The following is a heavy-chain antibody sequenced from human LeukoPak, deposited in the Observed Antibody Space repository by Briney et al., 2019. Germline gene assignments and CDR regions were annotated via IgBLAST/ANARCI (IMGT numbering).Heavy chain of an antibody. V-gene: IGHV7-4-1*02. CDR1: GYTFTSYA. CDR2: INTNTGNP. D-gene: IGHD6-13*01. CDR3: VRAGAAAAPYYGMDV. Sequence: ASVKVSCKASGYTFTSYAMNWVRQAPGQGLEWMGWINTNTGNPTYAQGFTGRFVFSLDTSVSTAYLQISSLKAEDTAVYYCVRAGAAAAPYYGMDVWGQGTTVTVSS. J-gene: IGHJ6*02.